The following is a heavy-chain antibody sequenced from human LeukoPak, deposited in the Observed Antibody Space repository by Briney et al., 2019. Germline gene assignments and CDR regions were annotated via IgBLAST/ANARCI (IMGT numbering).Heavy chain of an antibody. CDR2: IYYSGST. J-gene: IGHJ3*02. D-gene: IGHD2-2*01. Sequence: PSETLSLTCTVSGGSISSYYWSWIRRPPGKGLEWIGYIYYSGSTNYNPSLKSRVTISVDTSKNQFSLKLSSVTAADTAVYYCATSYCSSTSCWAAFDIWGQGTMVTVSS. V-gene: IGHV4-59*01. CDR1: GGSISSYY. CDR3: ATSYCSSTSCWAAFDI.